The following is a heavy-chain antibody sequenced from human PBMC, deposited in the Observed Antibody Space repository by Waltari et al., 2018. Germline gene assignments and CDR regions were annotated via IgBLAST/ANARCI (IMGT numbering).Heavy chain of an antibody. CDR2: IYSGGST. V-gene: IGHV3-53*04. D-gene: IGHD6-19*01. J-gene: IGHJ1*01. Sequence: LVQPGGSLRLSCAASGFTVSSNYMSWVRQAPGKGLEWVSVIYSGGSTYSADSVKGRFTISRHNSKNTLYLQMNSLRAEDTAVYYCARDTAWLYFQHWGQGTLVTVSS. CDR3: ARDTAWLYFQH. CDR1: GFTVSSNY.